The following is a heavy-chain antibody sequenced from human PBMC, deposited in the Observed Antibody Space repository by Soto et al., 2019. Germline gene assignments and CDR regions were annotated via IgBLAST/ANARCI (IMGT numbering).Heavy chain of an antibody. J-gene: IGHJ3*02. Sequence: GSLRLSCAASGFTLSSSDMHWVRQAPGKGLKWVAVISYDGSNKYYADSVKGRFTISRDNSKNTLYLQMNSLRAEDTAVYYCARDPRTLLAVADDAFDIWGQGTMVTVSS. V-gene: IGHV3-30-3*01. D-gene: IGHD6-19*01. CDR3: ARDPRTLLAVADDAFDI. CDR2: ISYDGSNK. CDR1: GFTLSSSD.